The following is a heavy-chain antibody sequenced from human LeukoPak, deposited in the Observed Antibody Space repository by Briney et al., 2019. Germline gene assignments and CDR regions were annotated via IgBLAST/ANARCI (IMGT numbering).Heavy chain of an antibody. J-gene: IGHJ4*02. V-gene: IGHV4-39*01. CDR1: CGSICSRRYY. CDR2: ISESWNT. Sequence: GASSHIFNVSCGSICSRRYYWGWLHQPPRTGLEWDGKISESWNTYYSPSPRRRVPISGEKSNHQSSQTPRSVTAADTAVYYCARHFGTWGQGTLVTASS. CDR3: ARHFGT. D-gene: IGHD3/OR15-3a*01.